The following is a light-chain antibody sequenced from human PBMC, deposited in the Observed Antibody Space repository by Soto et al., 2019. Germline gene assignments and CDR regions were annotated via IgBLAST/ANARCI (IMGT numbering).Light chain of an antibody. J-gene: IGKJ3*01. CDR2: GAF. CDR1: QSVSSNY. V-gene: IGKV3-20*01. Sequence: EIVVTQSPGTLSLSPGERATLSCRASQSVSSNYLAKYQQKPGQAPRLLTYGAFNRASATPYRFSGSGSGTALTLIISRLEPEDFAKYYCQQYGSTPFTFGPGTKVDVK. CDR3: QQYGSTPFT.